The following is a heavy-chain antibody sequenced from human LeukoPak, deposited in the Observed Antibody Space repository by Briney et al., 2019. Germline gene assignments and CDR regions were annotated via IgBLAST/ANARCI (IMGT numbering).Heavy chain of an antibody. CDR2: ISAYNGNT. Sequence: ASVKVSCKASGYTFTSYGISWVRQAPGQGLEWMGWISAYNGNTNYVQKLQGRVTMTTDTSTSTAYMELRSLRSDDTAVYYCARDKAAAGTRWFDPWGQGTLVTVSS. V-gene: IGHV1-18*01. CDR1: GYTFTSYG. D-gene: IGHD6-13*01. CDR3: ARDKAAAGTRWFDP. J-gene: IGHJ5*02.